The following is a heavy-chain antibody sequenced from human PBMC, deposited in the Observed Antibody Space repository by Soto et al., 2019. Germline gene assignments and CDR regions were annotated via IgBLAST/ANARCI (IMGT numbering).Heavy chain of an antibody. D-gene: IGHD3-9*01. CDR3: ARTPADILTGYDPDY. J-gene: IGHJ4*02. V-gene: IGHV4-34*01. CDR1: GGSFSGYY. Sequence: SETLSLTCAVYGGSFSGYYWSWIRQPPGKGLEWIGEINHSGSTNYNPSLKSRVTISVDTSKNQFSLKLSSVTAADTAVYYCARTPADILTGYDPDYWGQGTLVTVS. CDR2: INHSGST.